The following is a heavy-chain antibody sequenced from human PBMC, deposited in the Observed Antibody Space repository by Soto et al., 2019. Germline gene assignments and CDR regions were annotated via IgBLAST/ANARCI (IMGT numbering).Heavy chain of an antibody. D-gene: IGHD2-21*02. CDR1: GFTFSSYG. CDR2: IWYDGSNK. Sequence: GALRLSCAASGFTFSSYGMHWVRQAPGKGLEWVAVIWYDGSNKYYADSVKGRFTISRDNSKNTLYLQMNSLRAEDTAVYYCATTQRGDFYYYYGMDVWGQGTTVTVSS. J-gene: IGHJ6*02. CDR3: ATTQRGDFYYYYGMDV. V-gene: IGHV3-33*01.